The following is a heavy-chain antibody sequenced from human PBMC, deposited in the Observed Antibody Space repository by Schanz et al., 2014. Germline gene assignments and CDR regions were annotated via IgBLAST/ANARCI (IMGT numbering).Heavy chain of an antibody. CDR1: GFTFSSYG. Sequence: EVQLVESGGGLVKPGGSLRLSCAASGFTFSSYGMNWVRQAPGKGLEWVSYISSSSSYIYYADSVKGRFTISRDNSKNTLFLQMNSLRAEDTAVYYCARADSYYGSGSYFQRRAEAFDIWGRGTMVTVSS. CDR2: ISSSSSYI. CDR3: ARADSYYGSGSYFQRRAEAFDI. J-gene: IGHJ3*02. D-gene: IGHD3-10*01. V-gene: IGHV3-21*04.